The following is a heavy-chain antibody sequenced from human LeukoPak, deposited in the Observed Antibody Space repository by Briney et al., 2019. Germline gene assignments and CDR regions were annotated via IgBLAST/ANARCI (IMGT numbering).Heavy chain of an antibody. CDR1: GYTFTDYY. CDR2: INPNSGGT. CDR3: ANERTTISTPYFDY. J-gene: IGHJ4*02. Sequence: ASVKVSCKASGYTFTDYYMHWVRQAPGQGLEWMGWINPNSGGTNYAQKFHGRVTLTGDTSITTVYMELNRLTSDDTALYYCANERTTISTPYFDYWGQGTLVTVSS. V-gene: IGHV1-2*02. D-gene: IGHD4-11*01.